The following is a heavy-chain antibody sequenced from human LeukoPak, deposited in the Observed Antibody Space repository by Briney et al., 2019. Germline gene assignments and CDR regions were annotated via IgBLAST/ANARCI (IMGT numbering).Heavy chain of an antibody. J-gene: IGHJ4*02. V-gene: IGHV3-33*03. CDR2: IWHDGSNK. CDR1: GFTFSNYG. Sequence: PGRSLRLSCATSGFTFSNYGMHWVRQAPGKGLEWVAVIWHDGSNKYYADSVKGRFTFSRDNSKNTLYLQMNSLRAEDTAVYYCANNFDYWGQGTLVTVSS. CDR3: ANNFDY.